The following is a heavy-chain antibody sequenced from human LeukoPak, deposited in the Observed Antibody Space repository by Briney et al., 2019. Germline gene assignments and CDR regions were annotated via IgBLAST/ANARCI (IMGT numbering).Heavy chain of an antibody. CDR1: GFTFSSYA. V-gene: IGHV3-23*01. Sequence: GGSLRLSCAASGFTFSSYAMSWVRQAPGKGLKWVSGISGRGDSTYYADSVKGRFTISRDNSKNTLYLQMNSLRAEDTAVYYCTKDGGRTIVVVAASHYWGQGTLVTVSS. CDR2: ISGRGDST. CDR3: TKDGGRTIVVVAASHY. D-gene: IGHD2-15*01. J-gene: IGHJ4*02.